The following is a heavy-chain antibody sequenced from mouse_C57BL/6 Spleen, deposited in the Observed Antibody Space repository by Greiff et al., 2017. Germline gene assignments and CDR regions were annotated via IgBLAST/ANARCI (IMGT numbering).Heavy chain of an antibody. J-gene: IGHJ1*03. CDR1: GFNIKDDY. Sequence: EVQLVESGAELVRPGASVKLSCTASGFNIKDDYMHWVKQRPEQGLEWIGWIDPENGDTEYASKFQGKATITADTSSKTAYLQLSSLTSEDTAVYYCTTDYYGSSYGYFDVWGTGTTVTVSS. D-gene: IGHD1-1*01. V-gene: IGHV14-4*01. CDR3: TTDYYGSSYGYFDV. CDR2: IDPENGDT.